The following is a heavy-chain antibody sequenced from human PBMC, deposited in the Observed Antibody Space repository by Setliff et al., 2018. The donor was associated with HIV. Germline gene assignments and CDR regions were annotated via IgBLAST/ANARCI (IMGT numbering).Heavy chain of an antibody. Sequence: SETLSLTCNVSGGSISTYYWSWIRQPPGKGLEWLGYVSYSGSTNFNPSLESRLAMSVDMSKNHFSLKLRSVTAADTAVYDCARHGHFYDSSSSDAFDIWGHGTMVTVSS. J-gene: IGHJ3*02. CDR2: VSYSGST. CDR3: ARHGHFYDSSSSDAFDI. V-gene: IGHV4-59*08. CDR1: GGSISTYY. D-gene: IGHD3-22*01.